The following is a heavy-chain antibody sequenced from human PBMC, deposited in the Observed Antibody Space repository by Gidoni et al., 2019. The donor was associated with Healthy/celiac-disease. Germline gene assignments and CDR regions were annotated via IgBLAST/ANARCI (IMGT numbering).Heavy chain of an antibody. J-gene: IGHJ4*02. CDR1: GYTFTSYA. D-gene: IGHD4-17*01. Sequence: QVQLVQSGSELKKPGASVKVSCKASGYTFTSYAINWVRQAPGQGLEWMGWINTNTGNPTYAQGFTGRFVFSLDTSVSTAYLQISSLKAEDTAVYYCARDGSPLLDYGDYVGYFDYWGQGTLVTVSS. V-gene: IGHV7-4-1*02. CDR3: ARDGSPLLDYGDYVGYFDY. CDR2: INTNTGNP.